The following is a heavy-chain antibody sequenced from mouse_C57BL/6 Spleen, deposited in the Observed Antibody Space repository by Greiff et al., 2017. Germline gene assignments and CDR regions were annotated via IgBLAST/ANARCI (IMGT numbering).Heavy chain of an antibody. CDR1: GYTFTSYW. CDR2: IDPSDSYT. CDR3: ERYSNFVFAC. J-gene: IGHJ3*01. D-gene: IGHD2-5*01. Sequence: QVQLQQPGAELVMPGASVKLSCKASGYTFTSYWMHWVKQRPGQGLEWIGEIDPSDSYTNYNQKFKGKSTLTVDKSSSTAYMQLSSLTSEDSAVYKCERYSNFVFACWGQGTLVTVSA. V-gene: IGHV1-69*01.